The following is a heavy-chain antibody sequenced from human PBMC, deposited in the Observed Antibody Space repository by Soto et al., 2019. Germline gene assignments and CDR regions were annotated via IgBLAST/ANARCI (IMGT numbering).Heavy chain of an antibody. CDR1: GFTFHDYF. CDR2: ISSGSTYK. J-gene: IGHJ4*02. D-gene: IGHD6-19*01. V-gene: IGHV3-11*06. CDR3: VRETPVVAAGNKWDY. Sequence: QVQLVESGGDLVKPGGSLRLSCAASGFTFHDYFMNWIRQVPGKGLEWVSYISSGSTYKKYADSVKGRFTISRDNAKKSLYLQMDSLRAEDTGIYYCVRETPVVAAGNKWDYWGQGTQVTVSS.